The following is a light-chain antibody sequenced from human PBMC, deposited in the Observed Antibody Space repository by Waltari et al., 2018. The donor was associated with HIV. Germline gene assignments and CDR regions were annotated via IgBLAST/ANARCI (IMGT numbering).Light chain of an antibody. V-gene: IGKV1-NL1*01. CDR1: QAIANS. CDR2: VAS. J-gene: IGKJ2*01. Sequence: DIQMTQSPSSLSASVGDRVTITCRASQAIANSLAWYQQKPGKAPKLLVYVASRLELGVPSRFSGSGSGTDYILTISSLQPEDFATYYCQQYYTTPHTFGQGTKLEIK. CDR3: QQYYTTPHT.